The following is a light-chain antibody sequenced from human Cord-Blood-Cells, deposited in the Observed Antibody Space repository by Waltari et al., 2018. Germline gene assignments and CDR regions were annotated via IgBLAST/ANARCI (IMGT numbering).Light chain of an antibody. CDR1: SSDVGSYHL. CDR3: CSYAGSSTNWV. J-gene: IGLJ3*02. CDR2: EVS. Sequence: QSALTQPASVSGSPGQSITISCTGTSSDVGSYHLVSWYQQHPGKAPKLMIYEVSTRPSGVSNRFSGSKSGNTASLTISGLQAEDEADYYCCSYAGSSTNWVFGGGTKLTVL. V-gene: IGLV2-23*02.